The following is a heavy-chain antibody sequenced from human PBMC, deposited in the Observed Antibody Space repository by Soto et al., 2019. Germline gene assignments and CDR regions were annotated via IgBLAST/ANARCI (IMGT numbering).Heavy chain of an antibody. D-gene: IGHD2-2*01. V-gene: IGHV4-31*03. CDR3: ARDHDCSSTSCYARWPHGWFDP. J-gene: IGHJ5*02. CDR2: IYYSGST. CDR1: GGSISSGGYY. Sequence: QVQLQESGPGLVKPSQPLSLTCTVSGGSISSGGYYWSWIRQHPGKGLEWIGYIYYSGSTYYNPSLKSRVTISVDTSKNQFSLKLSSVTAADTAVYYCARDHDCSSTSCYARWPHGWFDPWGQGTLVTVSS.